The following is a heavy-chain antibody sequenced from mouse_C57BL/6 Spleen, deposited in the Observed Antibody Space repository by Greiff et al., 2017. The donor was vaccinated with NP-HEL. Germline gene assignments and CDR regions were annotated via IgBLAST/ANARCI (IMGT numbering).Heavy chain of an antibody. J-gene: IGHJ2*01. D-gene: IGHD1-1*01. CDR1: GYSFTSYY. Sequence: QVQLQQSGPELVKPGASVKISCKASGYSFTSYYIHWVKQRPGQGLEWIGWIYPGSGNTKYNEKFKGKATLTADNSSSTAYMQLSSLTSEDSAVYYCAMGDYYGSAPDYWGQGTTLTVSS. CDR3: AMGDYYGSAPDY. V-gene: IGHV1-66*01. CDR2: IYPGSGNT.